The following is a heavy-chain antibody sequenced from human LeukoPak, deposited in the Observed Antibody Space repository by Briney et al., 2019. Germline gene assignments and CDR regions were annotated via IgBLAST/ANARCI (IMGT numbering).Heavy chain of an antibody. CDR2: IYYSGST. J-gene: IGHJ4*02. D-gene: IGHD2-2*01. Sequence: SQTLSLTCTVSGGSISSGDYYWIWIPQPPGKGLEWIVYIYYSGSTYYNPSLKSRVTISVDTSKNQFSLKLSSVTAADTAVYYCAREFQYADYFDYWGQGTLVTVSS. CDR1: GGSISSGDYY. CDR3: AREFQYADYFDY. V-gene: IGHV4-30-4*01.